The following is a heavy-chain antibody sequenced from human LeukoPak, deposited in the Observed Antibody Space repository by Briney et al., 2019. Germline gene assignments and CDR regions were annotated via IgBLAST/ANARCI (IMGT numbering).Heavy chain of an antibody. D-gene: IGHD3-10*01. Sequence: GGSLRLSCAASGFTFSSYGMEGVRQAPGKGVERVAVRSYAATNNYYAVSVKARFTISIDNSKHTLYLQMNSLRAEDTAVYYCASEYGPYAFDIWGQGTMVTVSS. V-gene: IGHV3-33*05. CDR2: RSYAATNN. CDR1: GFTFSSYG. J-gene: IGHJ3*02. CDR3: ASEYGPYAFDI.